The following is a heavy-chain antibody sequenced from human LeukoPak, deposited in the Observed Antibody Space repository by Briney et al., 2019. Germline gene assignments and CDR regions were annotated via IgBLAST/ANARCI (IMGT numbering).Heavy chain of an antibody. Sequence: GESLKISCKGSGYSFTSYWIGWVLQMPGKGLEWMVIIYPGDSDTRYSPSFQGQVTISADKSISTAYLQWSSLKASDTAMYYCARHRLQYYYYMDVWGKGTTVTVSS. V-gene: IGHV5-51*01. CDR3: ARHRLQYYYYMDV. CDR2: IYPGDSDT. D-gene: IGHD4-11*01. J-gene: IGHJ6*03. CDR1: GYSFTSYW.